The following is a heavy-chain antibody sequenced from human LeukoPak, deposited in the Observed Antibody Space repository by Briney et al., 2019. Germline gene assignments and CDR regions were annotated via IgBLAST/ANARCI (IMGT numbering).Heavy chain of an antibody. CDR3: ARDGSSGWYRYYFDY. V-gene: IGHV4-39*02. CDR1: GGSIRSSYYY. D-gene: IGHD6-19*01. Sequence: SETLSLTCTVSGGSIRSSYYYWGWIRQPPGKGLEWIGSIYDSGSTYYNPSLKSRVTISVDTSKNQFSLKLSSVTAADTAVYYCARDGSSGWYRYYFDYWGQGTLVTVSS. CDR2: IYDSGST. J-gene: IGHJ4*02.